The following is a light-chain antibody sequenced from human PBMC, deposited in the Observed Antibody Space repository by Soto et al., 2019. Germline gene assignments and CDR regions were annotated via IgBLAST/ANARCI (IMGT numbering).Light chain of an antibody. Sequence: EIVMTQSPATLSGSPGERATLYCRASQSVSSSYLAWYQQKPGQAPRLLIYGASSRATGIPDRFSGSGSGTDFTLTISRLEPEDFAVYYCQQYGSSPRYTFGQGTKLEIK. CDR2: GAS. CDR3: QQYGSSPRYT. CDR1: QSVSSSY. J-gene: IGKJ2*01. V-gene: IGKV3-20*01.